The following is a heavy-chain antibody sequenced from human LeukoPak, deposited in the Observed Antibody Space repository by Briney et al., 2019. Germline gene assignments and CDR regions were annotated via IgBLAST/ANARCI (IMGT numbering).Heavy chain of an antibody. J-gene: IGHJ4*02. CDR2: IKTDGSIT. CDR3: ARTVVAVRAAHDYYDY. D-gene: IGHD2-15*01. CDR1: GFSFSVYW. Sequence: GGSLRLSCAASGFSFSVYWMHWVRHVPGKGLVWVSRIKTDGSITNYTDSVKGRFTISRDNAKNTLYLQMNSLRAGDTAVCYCARTVVAVRAAHDYYDYWGQGTLVTVSS. V-gene: IGHV3-74*01.